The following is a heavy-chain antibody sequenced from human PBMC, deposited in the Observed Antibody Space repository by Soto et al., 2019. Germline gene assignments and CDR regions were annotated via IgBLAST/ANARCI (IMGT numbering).Heavy chain of an antibody. CDR1: GFTFSSYG. CDR3: AKDGLVAGFDY. CDR2: ISYDGSNK. V-gene: IGHV3-30*18. D-gene: IGHD6-19*01. Sequence: GGSLRLPCAASGFTFSSYGMHWVRQAPGKGLEWVAVISYDGSNKYYADSVKGRFTISRDNSKNTLYLQMNSLRAEDTAVYYCAKDGLVAGFDYWGQGTLVTVSS. J-gene: IGHJ4*02.